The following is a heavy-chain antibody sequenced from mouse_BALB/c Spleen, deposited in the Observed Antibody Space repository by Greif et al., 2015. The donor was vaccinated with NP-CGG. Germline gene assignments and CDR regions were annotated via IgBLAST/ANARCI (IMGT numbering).Heavy chain of an antibody. J-gene: IGHJ2*01. CDR2: IDPANGNT. CDR1: GFNIKDPY. CDR3: ASYYYGSSVFDY. D-gene: IGHD1-1*01. Sequence: EVKLQESGAEPVKPGGSVKLSCTASGFNIKDPYMHWVKQRPEQGLEWIGRIDPANGNTKYDPKFKGKATITADTSSNTAYLQLSSLTSEDTAVYYWASYYYGSSVFDYWGQGTTLAVSS. V-gene: IGHV14-3*02.